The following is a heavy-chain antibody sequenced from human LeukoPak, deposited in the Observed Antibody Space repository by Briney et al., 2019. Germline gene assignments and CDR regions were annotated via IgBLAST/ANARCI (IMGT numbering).Heavy chain of an antibody. CDR1: GFTFSSYA. CDR3: AKDLDYGDYLDAFGI. D-gene: IGHD4-17*01. CDR2: ISYDGSNK. Sequence: GGSLRLSCAASGFTFSSYAMHWVRQAPGKGLEWVAVISYDGSNKYYADSVKGRFTISRDNSKNTLYLQMNSLRAEDTAVYYCAKDLDYGDYLDAFGIWGQGTMVTVSS. V-gene: IGHV3-30*04. J-gene: IGHJ3*02.